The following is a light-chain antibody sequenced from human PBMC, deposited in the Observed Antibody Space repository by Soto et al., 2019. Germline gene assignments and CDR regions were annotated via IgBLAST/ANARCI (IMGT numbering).Light chain of an antibody. J-gene: IGLJ2*01. V-gene: IGLV1-44*01. CDR3: AAWDDSLNGPHVV. CDR1: SSNIGSNT. Sequence: QSVLTQPPSASGTPGQGGTISCSGSSSNIGSNTVNWYQQLPGTAPKLLIYSNNQRTSGVPDRFSGSKSGTSASLAISGLQSEDEADYYCAAWDDSLNGPHVVFGGGTKVTVL. CDR2: SNN.